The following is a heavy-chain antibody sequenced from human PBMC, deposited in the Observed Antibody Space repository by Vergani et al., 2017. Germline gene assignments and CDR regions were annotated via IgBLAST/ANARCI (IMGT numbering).Heavy chain of an antibody. J-gene: IGHJ4*02. CDR3: AIEVGATAQ. CDR1: GFTFSSSS. D-gene: IGHD1-26*01. Sequence: EVQLVESGGGLVKPGGSLRLSCAASGFTFSSSSMNWVRQAPGKGLEWVSSISSSSSYIYYADSVKGRLTSSRDNAKNSLYLQMNSLRAEDTAVYYCAIEVGATAQWGQGTLVTVSS. CDR2: ISSSSSYI. V-gene: IGHV3-21*01.